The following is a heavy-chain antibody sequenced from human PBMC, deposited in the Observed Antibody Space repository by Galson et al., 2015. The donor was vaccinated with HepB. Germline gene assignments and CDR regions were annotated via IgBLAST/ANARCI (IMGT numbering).Heavy chain of an antibody. CDR3: TKHRRGAYAFDI. CDR2: ISGSGNNI. D-gene: IGHD3-10*01. CDR1: GFTFSDYY. J-gene: IGHJ3*02. V-gene: IGHV3-11*01. Sequence: SLRLSCAASGFTFSDYYMSWIRQAPGKGLEWVSCISGSGNNIYYADSVKGRFTISRDNARNSLYLQMNSLRAEDTAVYYCTKHRRGAYAFDIWGQGTMVTVSS.